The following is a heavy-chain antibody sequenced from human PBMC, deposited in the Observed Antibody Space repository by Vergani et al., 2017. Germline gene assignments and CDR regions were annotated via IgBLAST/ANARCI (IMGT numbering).Heavy chain of an antibody. J-gene: IGHJ4*02. Sequence: EVQLVQSGAEVKKPGESLKISCKGSGYSFTSYWIGWVRQMPGKGLEWMGIIYPGDSDTIYSPSFQGQVTISADKSITTAYLQWRSLKASDTAIYYCTRHVPCGDGACLHFDHWGQGTQVTVSS. CDR1: GYSFTSYW. D-gene: IGHD2-21*01. CDR3: TRHVPCGDGACLHFDH. CDR2: IYPGDSDT. V-gene: IGHV5-51*01.